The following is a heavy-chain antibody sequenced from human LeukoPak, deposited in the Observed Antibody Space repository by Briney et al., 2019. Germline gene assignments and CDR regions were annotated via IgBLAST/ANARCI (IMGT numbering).Heavy chain of an antibody. CDR3: ARSTYYYDSSGYLGFDY. CDR1: GFTFSSFS. Sequence: GGSLRLSCAASGFTFSSFSMNWVRQAPGKGLEWVSSISSSSSYIYYADSVKGRFTISRDNAKNSLYLQMNSLRAEDTAVYYCARSTYYYDSSGYLGFDYWGQGTLVTVSS. CDR2: ISSSSSYI. J-gene: IGHJ4*02. D-gene: IGHD3-22*01. V-gene: IGHV3-21*01.